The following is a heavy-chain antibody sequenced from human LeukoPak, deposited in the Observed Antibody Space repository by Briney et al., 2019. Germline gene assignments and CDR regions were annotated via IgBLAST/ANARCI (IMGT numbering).Heavy chain of an antibody. CDR1: GFTFSSYG. CDR2: ISSDGSNK. D-gene: IGHD3-9*01. CDR3: AKEKFDWGTMYYFDY. Sequence: GGSLRLSCAASGFTFSSYGMHWVRQAPGKGLEWVAVISSDGSNKYYADSVKGRFTVSRDNSKNTLSLQMNSLRPEDTAVYYCAKEKFDWGTMYYFDYWGQGTLVTVSS. V-gene: IGHV3-30*18. J-gene: IGHJ4*02.